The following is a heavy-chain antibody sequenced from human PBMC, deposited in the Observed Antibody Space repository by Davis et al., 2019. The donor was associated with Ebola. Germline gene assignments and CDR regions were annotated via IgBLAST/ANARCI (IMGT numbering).Heavy chain of an antibody. V-gene: IGHV4-30-4*07. CDR1: GGFVSSGGYS. Sequence: SETLSLTCAVSGGFVSSGGYSWSWIRQPPGKGLEWIGYYYYTGSTHYSPSLKSRVTISIDTSKNQFSLHLSSVTAADTAVYYCARLSFPDLEQWLGGGLFDYWGQGTLVTVSS. J-gene: IGHJ4*02. CDR2: YYYTGST. CDR3: ARLSFPDLEQWLGGGLFDY. D-gene: IGHD6-19*01.